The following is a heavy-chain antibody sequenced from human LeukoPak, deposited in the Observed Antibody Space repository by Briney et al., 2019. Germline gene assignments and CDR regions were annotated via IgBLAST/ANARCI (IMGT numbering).Heavy chain of an antibody. D-gene: IGHD3-3*01. CDR1: GYSFTRYY. CDR3: ARGLQRITIFGVVKNGDY. Sequence: ASVKVSCKASGYSFTRYYMHWVRQAPGQGLEWMGIIDPSGGSTSYAQKFQGRVTMTRDTSTSTVYMELSSLRSEDTAVYYCARGLQRITIFGVVKNGDYWGQGTLVTVSS. V-gene: IGHV1-46*01. CDR2: IDPSGGST. J-gene: IGHJ4*02.